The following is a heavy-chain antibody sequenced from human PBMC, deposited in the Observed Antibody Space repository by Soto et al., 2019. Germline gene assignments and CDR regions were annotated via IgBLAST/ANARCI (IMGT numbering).Heavy chain of an antibody. J-gene: IGHJ6*02. CDR2: IYYTGNT. Sequence: QVQLQESGPGLVKTSETLSLTCTVSGGSISSTNYYWGWIRQPPGKGLEWIGSIYYTGNTFYNPSLKSRVTISADTSKNQFYLKVTSVTAADTAVYYCARHDFYGSGSYYRKGFYYYFGLDVWGQGTTVTVSS. V-gene: IGHV4-39*01. CDR1: GGSISSTNYY. CDR3: ARHDFYGSGSYYRKGFYYYFGLDV. D-gene: IGHD3-10*01.